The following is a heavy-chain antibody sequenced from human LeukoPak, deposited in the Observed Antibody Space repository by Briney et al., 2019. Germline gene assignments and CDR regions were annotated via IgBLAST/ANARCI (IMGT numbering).Heavy chain of an antibody. D-gene: IGHD3-3*01. CDR2: INHSGGT. V-gene: IGHV4-34*01. CDR3: ARGVTIFGVVDYYFDY. CDR1: GGSFSGYY. J-gene: IGHJ4*02. Sequence: TSETLSLTCAVYGGSFSGYYWSWIRQPPGKGLEWIGEINHSGGTNYNPSLKSRVTISVDRSKNQFSLKLSSVTAADTAVYYCARGVTIFGVVDYYFDYWGQGTLVTVSS.